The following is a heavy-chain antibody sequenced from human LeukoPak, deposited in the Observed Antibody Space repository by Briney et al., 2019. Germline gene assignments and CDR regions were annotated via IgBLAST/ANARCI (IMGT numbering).Heavy chain of an antibody. J-gene: IGHJ6*02. CDR2: IYPGDSDT. D-gene: IGHD6-6*01. Sequence: GESLKISCKGSGYGFTNYWIGWVRQMPGKGLEWMGIIYPGDSDTRYSPSFQGQVTISADKSISTAYLQWSSLKASDTAMYYCARSARGSSSYYYGMDVWGQGTTVTVSS. CDR3: ARSARGSSSYYYGMDV. V-gene: IGHV5-51*01. CDR1: GYGFTNYW.